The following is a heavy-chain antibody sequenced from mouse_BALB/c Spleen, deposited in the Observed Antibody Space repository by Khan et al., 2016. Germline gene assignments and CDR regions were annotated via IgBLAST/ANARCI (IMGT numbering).Heavy chain of an antibody. Sequence: QIQLVQSGPELKKPGETVKISCRASGYTFTNYGMNWVKQAPGKGFKWMGWINTNTGEPTYAEEFKGRIAFSLETSASIVYLLINNLKNEDTATYFCANSGGQLGLPDYWGQGTTLTVSS. CDR3: ANSGGQLGLPDY. V-gene: IGHV9-3*02. J-gene: IGHJ2*01. CDR1: GYTFTNYG. D-gene: IGHD3-2*01. CDR2: INTNTGEP.